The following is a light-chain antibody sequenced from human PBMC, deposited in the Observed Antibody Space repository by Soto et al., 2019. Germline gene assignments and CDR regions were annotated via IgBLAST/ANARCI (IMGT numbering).Light chain of an antibody. Sequence: QSVLTQPPSASGTPGQRVTISCSGSSSNIGSNTVNWYQHLPGTAPKLLIYNHDQRPSGVPDRFSGSKSGTSASLAISGLQSEDEADYYCAAWDDSLNGDVFGTGTKLTVL. V-gene: IGLV1-44*01. CDR1: SSNIGSNT. J-gene: IGLJ1*01. CDR3: AAWDDSLNGDV. CDR2: NHD.